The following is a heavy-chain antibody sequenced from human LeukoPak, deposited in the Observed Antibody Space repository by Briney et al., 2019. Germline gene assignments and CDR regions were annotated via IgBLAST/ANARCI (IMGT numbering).Heavy chain of an antibody. Sequence: PGRSLRLSCAASGFTFSSYGMHWVRQAPGKGLEWVAVISYDGRNKYYADSVKGRFTISRDNSKNTLYLQMNSLRAEDTAVYYCAKGTDAFDIWGQGTMVSVSS. CDR3: AKGTDAFDI. V-gene: IGHV3-30*18. CDR2: ISYDGRNK. CDR1: GFTFSSYG. J-gene: IGHJ3*02.